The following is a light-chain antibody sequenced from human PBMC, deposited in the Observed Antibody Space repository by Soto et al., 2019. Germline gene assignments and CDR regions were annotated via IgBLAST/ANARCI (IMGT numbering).Light chain of an antibody. Sequence: QSALPQPPSASGSPGQSVTISCTGTSSDVGGYTYVSWYQQHPGKAPKLMIFEVNKRPSGVPDRFSGSKSGNTASLTVSGLQAEDEADYYCSSYAGINNLGVFGTGTKLTVL. CDR3: SSYAGINNLGV. V-gene: IGLV2-8*01. CDR2: EVN. J-gene: IGLJ1*01. CDR1: SSDVGGYTY.